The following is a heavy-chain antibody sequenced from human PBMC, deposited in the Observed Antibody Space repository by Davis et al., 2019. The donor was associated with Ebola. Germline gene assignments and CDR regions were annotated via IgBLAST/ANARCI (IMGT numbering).Heavy chain of an antibody. Sequence: PGGSLRLSCAASGFTFDDYAMHWVRQGPGQGLEWVSSISWNSYEMVYADSVRGRFTVSRDNARHSLYLQMNSLRQEDMGFYFCAKQAVAGSIEHFFDSWGQGTLVTVSS. V-gene: IGHV3-9*03. CDR3: AKQAVAGSIEHFFDS. CDR1: GFTFDDYA. D-gene: IGHD6-19*01. CDR2: ISWNSYEM. J-gene: IGHJ4*02.